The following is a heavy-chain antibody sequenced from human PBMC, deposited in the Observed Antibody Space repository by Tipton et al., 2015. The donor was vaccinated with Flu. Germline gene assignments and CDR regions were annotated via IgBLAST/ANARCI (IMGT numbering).Heavy chain of an antibody. V-gene: IGHV1-18*04. CDR2: ISAYNGNT. CDR1: GYTFTSYG. D-gene: IGHD3-3*01. Sequence: QSGAEVKKPGASVKVSCKASGYTFTSYGISWVRQAPGQGLEWMGWISAYNGNTNYAQKLQGRVTMTTDTSTSTAYMELRSLRSDDTAVYYCARVTYLEWLSYYYYMDVWGKGTTVTVSS. J-gene: IGHJ6*03. CDR3: ARVTYLEWLSYYYYMDV.